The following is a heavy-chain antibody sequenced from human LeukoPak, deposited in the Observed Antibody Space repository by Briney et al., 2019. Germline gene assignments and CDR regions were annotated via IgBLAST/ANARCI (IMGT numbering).Heavy chain of an antibody. CDR3: ARDGGPAAPLFDY. V-gene: IGHV1-3*01. J-gene: IGHJ4*02. Sequence: ASVKVSCKASGYTFTSYAMHWVRQAPGQRLEWMGWINAGNGNTKYSQKFQGRVTITRDTSASTASMELSSLRSEDTAVYYCARDGGPAAPLFDYWGQGTLVTVSS. CDR2: INAGNGNT. CDR1: GYTFTSYA. D-gene: IGHD3-16*01.